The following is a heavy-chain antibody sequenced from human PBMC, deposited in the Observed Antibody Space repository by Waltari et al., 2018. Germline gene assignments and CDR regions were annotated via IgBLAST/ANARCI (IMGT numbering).Heavy chain of an antibody. CDR2: ISGSCGST. Sequence: EVQLVESGGGLVQPGGSLRLSCAASGFTFSSYAMSWVRQAPGKGLEWVSAISGSCGSTYYADSGKGRFTISRDNSKNTLYLQMNSLRAEDTAVYYCAKDLRQIYYYDSSGMVFDYWGQGTLVTVSS. CDR3: AKDLRQIYYYDSSGMVFDY. D-gene: IGHD3-22*01. J-gene: IGHJ4*02. CDR1: GFTFSSYA. V-gene: IGHV3-23*04.